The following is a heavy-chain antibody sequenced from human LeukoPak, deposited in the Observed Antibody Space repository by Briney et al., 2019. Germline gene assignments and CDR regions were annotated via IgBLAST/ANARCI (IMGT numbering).Heavy chain of an antibody. CDR3: AREEQQLHYYYYYYYMDV. J-gene: IGHJ6*03. D-gene: IGHD6-13*01. Sequence: SQTLSLTCAISGDSVSSNSAAWNWFRQSPSRGLEWLGRTYYRSKWYNDYEVSVKSRITINPDTSKNQFSLQLNSVTPEDTAVYYCAREEQQLHYYYYYYYMDVWGKGTTVTVSS. CDR1: GDSVSSNSAA. CDR2: TYYRSKWYN. V-gene: IGHV6-1*01.